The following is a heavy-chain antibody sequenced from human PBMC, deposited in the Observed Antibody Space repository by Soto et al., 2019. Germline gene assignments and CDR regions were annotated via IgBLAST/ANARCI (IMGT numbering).Heavy chain of an antibody. J-gene: IGHJ4*02. CDR1: GFTFSSYS. D-gene: IGHD3-16*02. CDR2: ISSSSSYI. V-gene: IGHV3-21*01. Sequence: GGSLRLSCAASGFTFSSYSMNWVRQAQGKGLEWVSSISSSSSYIYYADSVKGRFTISRDNAKNSLYLQMNSLRAEDTAVYYCARDSMITFGGVIVLRGQGTLVTVSS. CDR3: ARDSMITFGGVIVL.